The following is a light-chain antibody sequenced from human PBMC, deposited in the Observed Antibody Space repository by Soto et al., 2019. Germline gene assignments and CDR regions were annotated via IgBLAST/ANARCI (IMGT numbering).Light chain of an antibody. V-gene: IGKV3-20*01. CDR2: GAS. CDR3: HQYDSSSWT. Sequence: EIVLTQSPATLSLSPGERATVFCRASQGVDSSYLAWFQQKPGQAPRLLIYGASRRATGVPDRFSGSGSGTDFTLTITRLEPEDFAVYYCHQYDSSSWTFGQGTKVEI. J-gene: IGKJ1*01. CDR1: QGVDSSY.